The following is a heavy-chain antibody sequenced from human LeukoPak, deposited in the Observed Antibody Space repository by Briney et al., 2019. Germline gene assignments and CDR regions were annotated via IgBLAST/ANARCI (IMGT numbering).Heavy chain of an antibody. J-gene: IGHJ4*02. D-gene: IGHD2-21*02. CDR3: ARHAPVLVTASFDY. Sequence: SETLSLTCTVSGGSISSSSYYWGWIRQPPGKGLEWIGSIYYSGSTYYNPSLKSRVTISVDTSKNQFSLKLSSVTAADTAVYYCARHAPVLVTASFDYWGQGTLVTVSS. V-gene: IGHV4-39*01. CDR2: IYYSGST. CDR1: GGSISSSSYY.